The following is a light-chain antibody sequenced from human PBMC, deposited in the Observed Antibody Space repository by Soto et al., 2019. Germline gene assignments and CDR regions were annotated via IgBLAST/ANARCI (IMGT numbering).Light chain of an antibody. J-gene: IGLJ3*02. Sequence: QSALTQPASVSGSPGQSITISCTGTSSDIGTYNYVSWYQQHPGKVPKLMIYEVSNRPSGVSNRFSGSKSGNTASLAISGXXAXXXXXXXXSSYTTSSTQVFGGGTKVTVL. CDR3: SSYTTSSTQV. CDR2: EVS. CDR1: SSDIGTYNY. V-gene: IGLV2-14*01.